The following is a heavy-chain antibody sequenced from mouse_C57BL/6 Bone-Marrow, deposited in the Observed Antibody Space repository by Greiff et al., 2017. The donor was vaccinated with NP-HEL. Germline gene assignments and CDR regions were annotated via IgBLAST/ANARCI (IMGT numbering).Heavy chain of an antibody. CDR3: ARDYSNYVVAY. CDR1: GFTFSDYG. D-gene: IGHD2-5*01. CDR2: ISSGSSTI. V-gene: IGHV5-17*01. Sequence: EVMLVESGGGLVKPGGSLKLSCAASGFTFSDYGMHWVRQAPEKGLEWVAYISSGSSTIYYADTVKGRVPISRDNAKNTLFLQMTSLRSEDTAMYYCARDYSNYVVAYWGQGTLVTVSA. J-gene: IGHJ3*01.